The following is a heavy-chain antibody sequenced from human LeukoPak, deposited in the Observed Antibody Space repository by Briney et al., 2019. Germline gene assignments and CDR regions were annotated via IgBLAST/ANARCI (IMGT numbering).Heavy chain of an antibody. CDR3: ARSSLLRFMEWTLPRWFDP. D-gene: IGHD3-3*01. CDR1: GYTFTIYD. Sequence: ASVKVSCKSSGYTFTIYDISCVREAPGQGLEWVGWMNINSGNTGYAQTFRGRVTVTRNTSISTAYMELSSLRSEDTAVCYCARSSLLRFMEWTLPRWFDPWGQGTLVTVSS. J-gene: IGHJ5*02. V-gene: IGHV1-8*01. CDR2: MNINSGNT.